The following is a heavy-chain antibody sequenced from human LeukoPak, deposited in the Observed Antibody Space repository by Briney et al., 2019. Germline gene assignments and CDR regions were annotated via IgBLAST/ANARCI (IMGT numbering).Heavy chain of an antibody. CDR2: INSDGSNT. Sequence: GGSLRLSCEASGFTFNSYWMHWVRQAPGKGLVWVSRINSDGSNTNYADSVKGRFTTSRDNAKNTLYLQMNSLRAEDTAVYYRARAVVIAAGRYFDYWGQGALVTVSS. D-gene: IGHD6-13*01. CDR3: ARAVVIAAGRYFDY. J-gene: IGHJ4*02. V-gene: IGHV3-74*01. CDR1: GFTFNSYW.